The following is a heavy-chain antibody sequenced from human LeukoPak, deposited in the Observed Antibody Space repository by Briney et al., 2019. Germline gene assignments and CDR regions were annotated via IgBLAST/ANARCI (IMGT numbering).Heavy chain of an antibody. V-gene: IGHV3-33*01. CDR2: IWYDGSNK. J-gene: IGHJ6*02. Sequence: GGSLRLSCAASGFTFSSYGMPWVRQAPGKGLEWVAVIWYDGSNKYYADSVKGRFTISRDNSKNTLYLQMNSLRAEDTAVYYCASDVGYCSGGSCRYYYYGMDVWGQGTTVTVSS. CDR3: ASDVGYCSGGSCRYYYYGMDV. D-gene: IGHD2-15*01. CDR1: GFTFSSYG.